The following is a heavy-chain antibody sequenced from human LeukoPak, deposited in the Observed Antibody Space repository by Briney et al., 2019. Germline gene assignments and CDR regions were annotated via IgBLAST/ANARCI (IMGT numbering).Heavy chain of an antibody. Sequence: SETLSLTCTVSGGSISSYYWSWIRQPPGKGLEWIGYIYYSGSTYYNPSLKSRVTMSVDTSKNQFSLKLSSVTAADTAVYYCARGEENGELNYWGQGTLVTVSS. CDR2: IYYSGST. CDR3: ARGEENGELNY. D-gene: IGHD1-26*01. J-gene: IGHJ4*02. V-gene: IGHV4-59*12. CDR1: GGSISSYY.